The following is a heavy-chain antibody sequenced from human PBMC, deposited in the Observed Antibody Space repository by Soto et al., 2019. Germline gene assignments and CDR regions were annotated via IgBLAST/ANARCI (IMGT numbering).Heavy chain of an antibody. CDR1: RDTFTSYY. Sequence: ASVKVSCKAPRDTFTSYYINWVRQAPGQGLEWMGVINPHGGSTAYAQKFKGRVTLTRDTSASTVYMEVSSLTSEDTAMYYCARSSGGNFGIIMEGTNWFAPWGQGTLVTVSS. J-gene: IGHJ5*02. D-gene: IGHD3-16*01. CDR3: ARSSGGNFGIIMEGTNWFAP. CDR2: INPHGGST. V-gene: IGHV1-46*01.